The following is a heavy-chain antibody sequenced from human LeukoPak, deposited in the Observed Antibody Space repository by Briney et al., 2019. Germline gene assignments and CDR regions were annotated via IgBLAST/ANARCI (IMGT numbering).Heavy chain of an antibody. CDR1: GGSFSGYY. V-gene: IGHV4-59*01. D-gene: IGHD3-22*01. CDR3: ARAGRQDSSGYYFSY. J-gene: IGHJ4*02. Sequence: PSETLSLTCAVYGGSFSGYYWSWIRQPPGKGLEWIGYIYYSGSTNYNPSLKSRVTISVDTSKNQFSLKLSSVTAADTAVYYCARAGRQDSSGYYFSYWGQGTLVTVSS. CDR2: IYYSGST.